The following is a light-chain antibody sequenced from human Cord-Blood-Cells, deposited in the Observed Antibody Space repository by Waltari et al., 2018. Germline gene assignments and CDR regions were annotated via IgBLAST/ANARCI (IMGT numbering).Light chain of an antibody. Sequence: QSALTQPASVSGSPGQSITISCTGTSSDVGSYNLVSWYQQHPGKAPKLMIYEGSKRPSGVSNRFSGSKSGNTASLTISGLQAEDEAEYYCCSYAGSYVFGTGTKVTVL. V-gene: IGLV2-23*01. CDR1: SSDVGSYNL. CDR2: EGS. CDR3: CSYAGSYV. J-gene: IGLJ1*01.